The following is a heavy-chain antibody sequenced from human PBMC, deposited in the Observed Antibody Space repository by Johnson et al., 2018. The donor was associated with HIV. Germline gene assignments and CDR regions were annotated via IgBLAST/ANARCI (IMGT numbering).Heavy chain of an antibody. V-gene: IGHV3-66*01. J-gene: IGHJ3*02. Sequence: VQLVESGGGLVQPGGSLRLSCAASRLTVSSNYMTWVRQAPGKGLEWVSVLTSGGYTWYADSVTGRFIISRDNSKNTLYLQMNSLRAEDTAVYYCARGCRDGYTCDAFDIWGQGTMVTVSS. CDR1: RLTVSSNY. CDR2: LTSGGYT. D-gene: IGHD5-24*01. CDR3: ARGCRDGYTCDAFDI.